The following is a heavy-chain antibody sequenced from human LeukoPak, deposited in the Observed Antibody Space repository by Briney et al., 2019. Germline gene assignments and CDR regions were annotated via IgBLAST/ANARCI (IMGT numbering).Heavy chain of an antibody. CDR2: IYYSRST. V-gene: IGHV4-59*01. CDR1: GGSISSNY. J-gene: IGHJ5*02. CDR3: AREFPDWFDP. Sequence: SSETLSLTCTVSGGSISSNYWSWIRPPPGKGLEGSGYIYYSRSTSYNPSLRSRVTISVDTSKNQFSLKLSSVTAADTAVYYCAREFPDWFDPWGQGTLVTVSS.